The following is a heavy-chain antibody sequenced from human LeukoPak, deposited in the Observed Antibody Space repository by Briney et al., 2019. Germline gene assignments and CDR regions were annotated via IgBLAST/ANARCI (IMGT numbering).Heavy chain of an antibody. CDR3: ASRGDTYCGGDCYSN. Sequence: SVKVSCKASGGTFSSYTISWVRQAPGQGLEWMGRIIPILGIANYAQKFQGRVTITADKSTSTAYMELSSLRSEDTAVYYCASRGDTYCGGDCYSNWGQGTLVTVSS. CDR1: GGTFSSYT. D-gene: IGHD2-21*01. V-gene: IGHV1-69*02. CDR2: IIPILGIA. J-gene: IGHJ4*02.